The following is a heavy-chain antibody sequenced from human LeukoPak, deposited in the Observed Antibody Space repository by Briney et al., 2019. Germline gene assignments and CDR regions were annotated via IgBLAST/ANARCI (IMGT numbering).Heavy chain of an antibody. V-gene: IGHV1-2*04. J-gene: IGHJ4*02. CDR1: GYTFTGYY. CDR3: ATVDYYDSSGYYTFDY. CDR2: INPNSGGT. D-gene: IGHD3-22*01. Sequence: ASVKVSCKASGYTFTGYYMHWVRQAPGQGLEWMGWINPNSGGTNYAQKFQGWVTMTRDTSISTAYMELSRLRSDDTAVYYCATVDYYDSSGYYTFDYWGQGTLVTVSS.